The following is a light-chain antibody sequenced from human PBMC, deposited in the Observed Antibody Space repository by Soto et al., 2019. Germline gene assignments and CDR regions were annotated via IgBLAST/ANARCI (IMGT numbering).Light chain of an antibody. J-gene: IGKJ1*01. CDR1: QSVLHSSNNKNY. V-gene: IGKV4-1*01. CDR3: QQYYSTPQT. CDR2: WAS. Sequence: DFVMTQSPDSLAVSLGERATINCKSSQSVLHSSNNKNYLTWYQQKPGQPPKLLIYWASTRESGVPDRFSGSGSGTDFTLTISSLQAEDVAVYYCQQYYSTPQTFGQGTKVEIK.